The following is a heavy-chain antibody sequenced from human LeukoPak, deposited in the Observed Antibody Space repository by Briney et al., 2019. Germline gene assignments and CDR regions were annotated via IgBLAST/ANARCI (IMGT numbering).Heavy chain of an antibody. V-gene: IGHV1-2*02. D-gene: IGHD2-2*03. Sequence: GASVKVSCKASGYTFIGYYIHWVRQAPGQGLEWMGWINPHSGGTNYAQKFQGRVTVTRDTSISTAYMELSRLRSDDTAVYYCARDRRWMDIVIVPAAIVGDAFDIWGQGTMVTVSS. CDR2: INPHSGGT. J-gene: IGHJ3*02. CDR3: ARDRRWMDIVIVPAAIVGDAFDI. CDR1: GYTFIGYY.